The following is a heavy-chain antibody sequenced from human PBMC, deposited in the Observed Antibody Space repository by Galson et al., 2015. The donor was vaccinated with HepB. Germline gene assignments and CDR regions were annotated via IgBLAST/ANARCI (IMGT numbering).Heavy chain of an antibody. D-gene: IGHD2/OR15-2a*01. V-gene: IGHV1-69*13. CDR2: IIPIFGTA. J-gene: IGHJ6*03. CDR3: ARDPRRRNMHYYYYMDV. Sequence: SVKVSCKASGGTFSSYAISWVRQAPGQGLERMGGIIPIFGTANYAQKFQGRVTITADESTSTAYMELSSLRSEDTAVYYCARDPRRRNMHYYYYMDVWGKGTTVTVSS. CDR1: GGTFSSYA.